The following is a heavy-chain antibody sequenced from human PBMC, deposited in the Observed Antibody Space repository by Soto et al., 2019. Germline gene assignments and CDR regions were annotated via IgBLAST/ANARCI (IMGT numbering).Heavy chain of an antibody. V-gene: IGHV4-4*07. D-gene: IGHD2-2*02. CDR2: IHISGST. Sequence: PSETVSLTCTVSGGSISSYYWSWIRQPAGKGLEWLGRIHISGSTNYNPSLKSRVTMSVDTSKNQFSLKLISVSAADTAVYYCAKSPYDCSSTSCYNFDYWCQGTLVTVSS. CDR3: AKSPYDCSSTSCYNFDY. CDR1: GGSISSYY. J-gene: IGHJ4*02.